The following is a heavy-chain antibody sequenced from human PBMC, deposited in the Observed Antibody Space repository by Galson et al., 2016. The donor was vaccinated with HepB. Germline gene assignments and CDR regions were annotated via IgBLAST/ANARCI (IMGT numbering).Heavy chain of an antibody. Sequence: LRLSCAASGFSFRNHWMIWGRQAPGEGLEWVANINQDGSEKDYVDSVKGRFTISRDNAKNSLYLQMNSLRAEDTAVYYCARAGDSSWYDYWGQGTLVTVSS. D-gene: IGHD6-13*01. CDR1: GFSFRNHW. CDR3: ARAGDSSWYDY. J-gene: IGHJ4*02. V-gene: IGHV3-7*05. CDR2: INQDGSEK.